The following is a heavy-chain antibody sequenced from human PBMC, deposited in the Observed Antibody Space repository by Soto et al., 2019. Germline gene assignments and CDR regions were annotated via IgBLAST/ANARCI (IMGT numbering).Heavy chain of an antibody. CDR2: MNPNSGNT. CDR1: GYAFTSYE. Sequence: VSVKVSCKASGYAFTSYEINWVRQATGQGLEWMGWMNPNSGNTGYAQKFQGRVTMTRNTSISTAYMELSSLRSEDTAVYYCARSHYGDHNDYWGQGTLVTVSS. J-gene: IGHJ4*02. V-gene: IGHV1-8*01. CDR3: ARSHYGDHNDY. D-gene: IGHD4-17*01.